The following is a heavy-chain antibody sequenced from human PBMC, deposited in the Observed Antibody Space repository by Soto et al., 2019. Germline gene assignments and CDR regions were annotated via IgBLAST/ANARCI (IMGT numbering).Heavy chain of an antibody. CDR2: IKQDGSEK. Sequence: PVGSLRLSCAASGFTFSSYWMSWVRQAPGKGLEWVANIKQDGSEKYYVDSVKGRFTISRDNAKNSLYLQMNSLRAEDTAVYYCARDIVVVVAATPHWYFDLWGRGTLVTVSS. CDR3: ARDIVVVVAATPHWYFDL. D-gene: IGHD2-15*01. CDR1: GFTFSSYW. V-gene: IGHV3-7*01. J-gene: IGHJ2*01.